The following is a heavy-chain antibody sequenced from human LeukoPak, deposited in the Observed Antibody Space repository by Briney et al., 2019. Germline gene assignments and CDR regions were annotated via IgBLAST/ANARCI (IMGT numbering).Heavy chain of an antibody. D-gene: IGHD3-16*01. CDR2: RHYSGIT. CDR3: AREAAGGVSGGYYFDY. J-gene: IGHJ4*02. Sequence: SETLSLTCTGSGGSLSSYYWSWILQPPGKALEWIGHRHYSGITSYNPYLRSRITTSVDTSKHQVSLNLRSVTAADTAADFSAREAAGGVSGGYYFDYWGQGTLVTVSS. CDR1: GGSLSSYY. V-gene: IGHV4-59*01.